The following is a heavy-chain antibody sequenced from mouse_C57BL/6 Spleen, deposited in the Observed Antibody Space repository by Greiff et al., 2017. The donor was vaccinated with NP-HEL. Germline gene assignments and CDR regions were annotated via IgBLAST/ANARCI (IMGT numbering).Heavy chain of an antibody. Sequence: EVQLKESGPGLVKPSQSLSLTCSVTGYSITSGYYWNWIRQFPGNKLEWMGYISYDGSNNYNPSLKNRISITRDTSKNQFFLKLNSVTTEDTATYYCARGYYGSSPFAYWGQGTLVTVSA. CDR3: ARGYYGSSPFAY. V-gene: IGHV3-6*01. D-gene: IGHD1-1*01. CDR2: ISYDGSN. J-gene: IGHJ3*01. CDR1: GYSITSGYY.